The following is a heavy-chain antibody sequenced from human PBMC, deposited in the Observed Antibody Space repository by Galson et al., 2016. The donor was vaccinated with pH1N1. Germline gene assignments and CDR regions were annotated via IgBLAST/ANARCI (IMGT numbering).Heavy chain of an antibody. J-gene: IGHJ4*02. CDR3: AAGKDGAGFDS. CDR2: IKPDGSEI. Sequence: SLRLSCAASEFTFSTYWMNWVRQAPGEGPEWVANIKPDGSEIYYVDSVRGRFTISRDNAKKSVFLQMNGLRADDTAVYYCAAGKDGAGFDSWGQGTLVTVSS. D-gene: IGHD3-10*01. V-gene: IGHV3-7*01. CDR1: EFTFSTYW.